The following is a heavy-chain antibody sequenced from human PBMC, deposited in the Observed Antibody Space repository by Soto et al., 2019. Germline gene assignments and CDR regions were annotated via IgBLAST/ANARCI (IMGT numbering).Heavy chain of an antibody. Sequence: GGSLRLSCAASGFPFSSYWMSWVRQSPGKGLEWVANIKQDGSEKYYVDSVKGRFTISRENAKNSLYLQMNSLRAEDTAVYYCARDRLAADGIPDYWGQGTLVTVSS. D-gene: IGHD6-13*01. V-gene: IGHV3-7*01. CDR1: GFPFSSYW. J-gene: IGHJ4*02. CDR2: IKQDGSEK. CDR3: ARDRLAADGIPDY.